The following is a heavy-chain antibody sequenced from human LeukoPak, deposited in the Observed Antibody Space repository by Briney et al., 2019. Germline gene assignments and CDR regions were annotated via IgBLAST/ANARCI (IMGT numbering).Heavy chain of an antibody. V-gene: IGHV3-21*01. CDR1: GFXFSSYS. Sequence: GGSLRLSCAASGFXFSSYSMNWVRQAPGKGLEWVSSISSSSSYIYYADSVKGRFTISRDNAKNSLYLQMNSLRAEDTAVYYCARDLGAAAGGMDVWGQGTTVTVSS. J-gene: IGHJ6*02. CDR3: ARDLGAAAGGMDV. D-gene: IGHD6-13*01. CDR2: ISSSSSYI.